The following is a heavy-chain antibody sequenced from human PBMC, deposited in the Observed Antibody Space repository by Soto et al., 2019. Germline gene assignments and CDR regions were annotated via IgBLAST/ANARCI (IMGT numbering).Heavy chain of an antibody. CDR1: GGTFSSYG. CDR3: ARGPYYYDGSAYGMQV. D-gene: IGHD3-22*01. V-gene: IGHV1-69*13. Sequence: GASVKVSCKASGGTFSSYGISWVRQGPGQGLEWMGGIIPIFGTPNYAQKFQGRVTITADESTSTAYMDLSSLRSEDTAVYYCARGPYYYDGSAYGMQVWGQGTTVSVS. CDR2: IIPIFGTP. J-gene: IGHJ6*02.